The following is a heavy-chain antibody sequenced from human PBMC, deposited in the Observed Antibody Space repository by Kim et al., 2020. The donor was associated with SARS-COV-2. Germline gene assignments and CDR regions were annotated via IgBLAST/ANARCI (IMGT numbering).Heavy chain of an antibody. J-gene: IGHJ3*02. V-gene: IGHV3-48*02. CDR3: ARAMGRKGAVDRIAAAGTGVAAFDI. Sequence: GGSLRLSCAASGFTFSSYSMNWVRQAPGKGLEWVSYISSSSSTIYYADSVKGRFTISRDNAKNSLYLQMNSLRDEDTAVYYCARAMGRKGAVDRIAAAGTGVAAFDIWGQGTMVTVSS. CDR2: ISSSSSTI. CDR1: GFTFSSYS. D-gene: IGHD6-13*01.